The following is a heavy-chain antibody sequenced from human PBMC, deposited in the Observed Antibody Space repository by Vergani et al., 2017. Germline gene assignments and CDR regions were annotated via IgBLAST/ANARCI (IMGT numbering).Heavy chain of an antibody. J-gene: IGHJ5*02. D-gene: IGHD6-6*01. CDR3: ARGPARRRNWFDP. Sequence: QLQLQESGPGLVKPSETLSLTCTVSGGSISSSSYYWGWIRQPPGKGLEWIGSIYYSGSTYYNPSLKSRVTISVDTSKNQFSLKLNSVTAADTAVYYCARGPARRRNWFDPWGQGTQVIVSS. CDR1: GGSISSSSYY. CDR2: IYYSGST. V-gene: IGHV4-39*01.